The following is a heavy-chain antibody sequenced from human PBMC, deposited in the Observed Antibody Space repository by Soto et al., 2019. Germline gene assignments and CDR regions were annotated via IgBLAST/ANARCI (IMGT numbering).Heavy chain of an antibody. CDR2: ISYDGSTK. CDR1: GFTFHSHA. Sequence: GGSLRLSCAASGFTFHSHAMNWVRQAPGKGLEWVAIISYDGSTKYYGDSVKGRFTISRDNSKSTVYLQLNSLRPEDTAVYYCARAQSSTVVTSSHFDPWGQGTLVTVSS. V-gene: IGHV3-30*04. J-gene: IGHJ5*02. CDR3: ARAQSSTVVTSSHFDP. D-gene: IGHD2-21*02.